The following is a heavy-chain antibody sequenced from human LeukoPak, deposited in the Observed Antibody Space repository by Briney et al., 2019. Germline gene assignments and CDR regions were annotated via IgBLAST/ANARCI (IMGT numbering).Heavy chain of an antibody. CDR2: IRSEANSFAT. Sequence: PGGSLRLSCATSGFTFSDSAIHWVRQASGKGLEWIGRIRSEANSFATAYAASVEGRFTISRDDSENTAFLQMNSLKTADTAVYYCAKELAAAGGSYYGMDVWGQGTTVTVSS. CDR3: AKELAAAGGSYYGMDV. CDR1: GFTFSDSA. V-gene: IGHV3-73*01. D-gene: IGHD6-13*01. J-gene: IGHJ6*02.